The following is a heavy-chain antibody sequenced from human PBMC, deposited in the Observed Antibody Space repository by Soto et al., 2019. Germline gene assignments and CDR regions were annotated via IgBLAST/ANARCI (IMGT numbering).Heavy chain of an antibody. CDR1: GGSITSFF. CDR2: ISSSGST. V-gene: IGHV4-4*08. J-gene: IGHJ3*02. CDR3: ARLAPRDGDPKTVRAFHI. D-gene: IGHD1-1*01. Sequence: QVQLQESGPGLVKPSETLSLTCTVSGGSITSFFWSWVRQPPGKGLEWIAYISSSGSTKYNSSLKSRFTIALDTSKNQFSLWSRSVTAADTAVYFCARLAPRDGDPKTVRAFHIWGQGTMITVSS.